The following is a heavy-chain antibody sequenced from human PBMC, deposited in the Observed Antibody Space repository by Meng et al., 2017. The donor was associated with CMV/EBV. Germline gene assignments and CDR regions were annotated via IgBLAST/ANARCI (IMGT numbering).Heavy chain of an antibody. J-gene: IGHJ3*02. CDR1: GFTFSSYA. Sequence: GGSLRLSCAASGFTFSSYAMHWVRQAPGKGLEWVSVISYDGSNKYYADSVKGRFTISRDNSKNTLYLQMNSLRAEDTAVYYCAREFFNWNYSVVALDIWGQGTMVTVSS. V-gene: IGHV3-30*04. CDR3: AREFFNWNYSVVALDI. CDR2: ISYDGSNK. D-gene: IGHD1-7*01.